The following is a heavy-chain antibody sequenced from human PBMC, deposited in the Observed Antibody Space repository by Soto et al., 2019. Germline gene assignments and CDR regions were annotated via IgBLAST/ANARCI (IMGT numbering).Heavy chain of an antibody. J-gene: IGHJ4*02. V-gene: IGHV3-66*01. CDR2: IYSGGST. Sequence: EVQLVESGGGLVQPGGSLRLSCAASGFTVSSNYMSWVRQAPGKGLEWVSVIYSGGSTYYADSVKGRFTISRDNSKNTLYLQMNSLRAEDTAMYYCARDLNGLRNFDYWGQGTLVTVSS. CDR1: GFTVSSNY. CDR3: ARDLNGLRNFDY. D-gene: IGHD5-12*01.